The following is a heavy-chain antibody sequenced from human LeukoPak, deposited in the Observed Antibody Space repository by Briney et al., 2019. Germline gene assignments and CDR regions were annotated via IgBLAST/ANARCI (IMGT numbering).Heavy chain of an antibody. V-gene: IGHV3-9*01. Sequence: GRSLRLSCAASGFSFDDYAMHWVRQAPGKGLEWVSGISWNSGTIGYADSVKGRFTISGDNAKNSLYLQMNSLRVEDTALYYCAKGGRYSGTSGGGFDIWGQGTMVTVSS. CDR3: AKGGRYSGTSGGGFDI. CDR1: GFSFDDYA. D-gene: IGHD3-16*01. CDR2: ISWNSGTI. J-gene: IGHJ3*02.